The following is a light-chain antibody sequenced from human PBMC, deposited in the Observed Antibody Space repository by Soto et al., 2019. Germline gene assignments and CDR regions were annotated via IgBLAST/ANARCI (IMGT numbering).Light chain of an antibody. CDR2: EVT. V-gene: IGLV2-14*01. CDR1: SGDIGSYNR. CDR3: ATWDASLNSPL. J-gene: IGLJ2*01. Sequence: QSALTQPASVSGSPGQSITISCTGTSGDIGSYNRVSWYQQHPGKAPKLIIYEVTDRPSGVSNRFSGSKSGNTASLTISGLQAEDEAEYYCATWDASLNSPLFGGGTKLTVL.